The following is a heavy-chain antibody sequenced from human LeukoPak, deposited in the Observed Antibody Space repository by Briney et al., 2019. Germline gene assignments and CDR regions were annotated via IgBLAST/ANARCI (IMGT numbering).Heavy chain of an antibody. CDR3: ARSMTTVTTRDY. CDR2: INPNSGNT. D-gene: IGHD4-17*01. CDR1: GYTFTGYY. V-gene: IGHV1-8*02. J-gene: IGHJ4*02. Sequence: GASVKVSCKASGYTFTGYYMHWVRQAPGQGLEWMGWINPNSGNTGYAQKFQGRVTMTRNTSISTAYMELSSLRSEDTAVYYCARSMTTVTTRDYWGQGTLVTVSS.